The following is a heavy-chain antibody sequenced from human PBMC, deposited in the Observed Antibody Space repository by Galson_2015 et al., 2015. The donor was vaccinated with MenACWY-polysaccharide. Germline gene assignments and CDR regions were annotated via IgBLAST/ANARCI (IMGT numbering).Heavy chain of an antibody. J-gene: IGHJ6*02. D-gene: IGHD3-10*01. CDR2: ISTSSSYI. CDR1: GFSFSTYP. Sequence: SLRLSCAASGFSFSTYPMEWVRQAPGQGLEWVSSISTSSSYIYYADSVKGRFIISRDNAENSLYLQLHSLRPEDTAVYYCARDTRPFSYGSESYFYYGMDVWGQGTTVTVSS. V-gene: IGHV3-21*01. CDR3: ARDTRPFSYGSESYFYYGMDV.